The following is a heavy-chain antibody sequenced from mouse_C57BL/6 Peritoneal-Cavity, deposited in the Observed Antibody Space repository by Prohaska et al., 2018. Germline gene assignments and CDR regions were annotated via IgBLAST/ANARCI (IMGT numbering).Heavy chain of an antibody. CDR2: LRSKSNNYAK. Sequence: EVQLVESGGGLVQPKGSLKLSCAASGFSFNTYAMNWVRQAPGKGLEWVARLRSKSNNYAKCYGDSVKGGFTICRDESEIMVYVQMNNLKTEDTAMYYCVCQTWFAYWGQGTLVTVSA. CDR3: VCQTWFAY. J-gene: IGHJ3*01. CDR1: GFSFNTYA. V-gene: IGHV10-1*01.